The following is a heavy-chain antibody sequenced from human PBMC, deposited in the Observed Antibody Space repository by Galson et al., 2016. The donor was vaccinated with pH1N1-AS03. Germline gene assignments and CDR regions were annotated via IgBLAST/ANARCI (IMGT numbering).Heavy chain of an antibody. CDR2: IIPMLGRG. J-gene: IGHJ4*02. CDR1: GGTFSTNG. CDR3: ARERDSSSSSIFVY. V-gene: IGHV1-69*10. D-gene: IGHD6-6*01. Sequence: SVKVSCKASGGTFSTNGFTWVRQVPGQGLEWMGGIIPMLGRGNYAQKFQGRVTIIADISTSTTYMELSNLTSEDTAIYYCARERDSSSSSIFVYWGQGTQVTVSS.